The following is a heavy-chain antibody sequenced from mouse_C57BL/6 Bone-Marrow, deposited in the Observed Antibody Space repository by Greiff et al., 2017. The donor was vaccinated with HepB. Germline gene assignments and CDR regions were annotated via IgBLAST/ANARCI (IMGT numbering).Heavy chain of an antibody. CDR2: IWSDGST. Sequence: VKVVESGPGLVAPSQSLSITCTVSGFSLTSYGVHWVRQPPGKGLEWLVVIWSDGSTTYNSALKSRLSISKDNSKSQVFLKMNSLQTDDTAMYYCARHYYSNYIYAMDYWGQGTSVTVSS. J-gene: IGHJ4*01. CDR3: ARHYYSNYIYAMDY. D-gene: IGHD2-5*01. V-gene: IGHV2-6-1*01. CDR1: GFSLTSYG.